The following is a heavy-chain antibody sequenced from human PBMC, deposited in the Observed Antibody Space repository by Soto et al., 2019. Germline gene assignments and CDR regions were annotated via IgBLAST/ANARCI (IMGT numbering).Heavy chain of an antibody. V-gene: IGHV4-30-4*01. CDR3: ARDSALPTFFGDDIHRDGFDL. J-gene: IGHJ3*01. D-gene: IGHD3-3*01. CDR2: IYHSGSS. Sequence: QVQLQESGPGLVKPSQTLSVTCTVSGGSITTGDFYWSWIRQAPGKGLEWIGYIYHSGSSHSNPSLTSRVTISVDTSKDQFSLRPSSLTAADTAVYYTARDSALPTFFGDDIHRDGFDLWGQATLVTVSS. CDR1: GGSITTGDFY.